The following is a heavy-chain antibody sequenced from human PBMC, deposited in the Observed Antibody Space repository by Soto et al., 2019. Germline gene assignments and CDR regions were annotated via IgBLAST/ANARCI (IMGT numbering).Heavy chain of an antibody. CDR2: IYYSGST. D-gene: IGHD3-3*01. Sequence: PSETLSLTCTVSGGSISSSSYYWGWIRQPPGKGLEWIGSIYYSGSTYYNPSLKSRVTISVDTSKNQFSLKLSSVTAADTAVYYCARPFFWSGYGDDNYYYGMDVWGQGTTVTVSS. V-gene: IGHV4-39*01. CDR1: GGSISSSSYY. CDR3: ARPFFWSGYGDDNYYYGMDV. J-gene: IGHJ6*02.